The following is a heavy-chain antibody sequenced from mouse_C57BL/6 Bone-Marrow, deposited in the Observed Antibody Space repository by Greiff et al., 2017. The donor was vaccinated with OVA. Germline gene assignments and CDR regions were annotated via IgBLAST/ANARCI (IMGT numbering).Heavy chain of an antibody. Sequence: LVESGAELARPGASVKLSCKASGYTFTSYGISWVKQRTGQGLEWIGEIYPRSGNTYYNEKFKGKATLTADKSSSTAYMELRRLTSEDSAVYLCSRGSYYGSSPLFDYWGQGTTLTVSS. J-gene: IGHJ2*01. D-gene: IGHD1-1*01. CDR3: SRGSYYGSSPLFDY. V-gene: IGHV1-81*01. CDR1: GYTFTSYG. CDR2: IYPRSGNT.